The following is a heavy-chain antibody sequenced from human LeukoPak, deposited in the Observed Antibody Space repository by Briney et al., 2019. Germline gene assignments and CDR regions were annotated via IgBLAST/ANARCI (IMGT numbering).Heavy chain of an antibody. Sequence: PSETLSLTCTVSGYSISSGYYWGWIRQPPGKGLEWIGSIYHSGNPYYNPSLKSRVTISVDTSKNQFSLKLSSVTAADTAVYYCARGFSYYYYMDVWGKGTTVTVSS. V-gene: IGHV4-38-2*02. CDR1: GYSISSGYY. D-gene: IGHD2/OR15-2a*01. CDR3: ARGFSYYYYMDV. J-gene: IGHJ6*03. CDR2: IYHSGNP.